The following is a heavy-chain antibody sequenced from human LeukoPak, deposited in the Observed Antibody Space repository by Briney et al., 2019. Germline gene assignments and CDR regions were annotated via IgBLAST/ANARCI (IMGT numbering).Heavy chain of an antibody. J-gene: IGHJ4*02. CDR1: GLSVSTKY. Sequence: PGGSLRLSCAASGLSVSTKYMTWVRQAPGKGLEWVANIKQDGSEKFYVDSVKGRFTIFRDNAKNSLDLQINSLGAEDTAVYYCARGLDCRSTSCYLDNWGQGTLVTVSS. V-gene: IGHV3-7*01. D-gene: IGHD2-2*01. CDR2: IKQDGSEK. CDR3: ARGLDCRSTSCYLDN.